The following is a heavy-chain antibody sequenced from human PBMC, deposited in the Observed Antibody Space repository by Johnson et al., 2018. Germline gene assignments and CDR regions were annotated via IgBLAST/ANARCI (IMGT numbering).Heavy chain of an antibody. Sequence: VQLQESGGGLVQPGGSLRLSCAASGLIFGDFWMSWVRQAPGRGLEWVAYINQDGSEQYYMDSMKGRFTISRDNARDSLYLQMNSLREEDTAVYYCARGHKGLGVWGQGTTVTVSS. CDR2: INQDGSEQ. V-gene: IGHV3-7*01. J-gene: IGHJ6*02. CDR3: ARGHKGLGV. CDR1: GLIFGDFW.